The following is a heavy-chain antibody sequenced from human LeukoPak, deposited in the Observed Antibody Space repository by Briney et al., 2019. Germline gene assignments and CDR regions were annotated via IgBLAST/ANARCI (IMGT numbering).Heavy chain of an antibody. CDR2: IYYSGST. CDR1: GGSISSYY. Sequence: ETLSLTCTVSGGSISSYYWSWIRQPPGKGLEWIGYIYYSGSTNYNPSLKSRVTISVDTSKNQFSLKLSSVTAADTAVYYCARRTTDWNMYYFDYWGQGTLVTVSS. CDR3: ARRTTDWNMYYFDY. D-gene: IGHD1-1*01. J-gene: IGHJ4*02. V-gene: IGHV4-59*08.